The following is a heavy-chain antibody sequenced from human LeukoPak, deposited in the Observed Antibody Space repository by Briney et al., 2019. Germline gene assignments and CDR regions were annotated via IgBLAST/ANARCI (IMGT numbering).Heavy chain of an antibody. V-gene: IGHV4-39*01. D-gene: IGHD2-8*02. CDR2: IYYSGST. CDR1: GGSISRSSYY. CDR3: ARFEGYWQNWFDH. J-gene: IGHJ5*02. Sequence: PSETLSLTCTVSGGSISRSSYYWGWIRQPPGKGLEWIGSIYYSGSTYYNPSLKSRVTISVDTSKNQFSLKLSSVTAADTAVYYCARFEGYWQNWFDHWGQGTLVTVSS.